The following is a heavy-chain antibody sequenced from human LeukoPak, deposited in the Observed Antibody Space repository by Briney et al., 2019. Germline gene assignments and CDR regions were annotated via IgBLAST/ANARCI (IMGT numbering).Heavy chain of an antibody. D-gene: IGHD3-10*01. CDR1: GSTFTGYY. Sequence: ASVRLSCTASGSTFTGYYMHWVRQAPGQRLGWMGWINPNSGGTNYAQKFPGRVTMTRNTSISTTYMELSRLRPDDTGVYYCAREQAGYYYYYMDVWGKRTTVTVSS. CDR3: AREQAGYYYYYMDV. J-gene: IGHJ6*03. CDR2: INPNSGGT. V-gene: IGHV1-2*02.